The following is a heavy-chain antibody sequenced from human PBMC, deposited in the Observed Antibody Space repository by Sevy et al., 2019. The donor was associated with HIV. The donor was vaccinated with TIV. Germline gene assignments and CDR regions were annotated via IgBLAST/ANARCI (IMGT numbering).Heavy chain of an antibody. D-gene: IGHD3-3*01. CDR2: LSGSGGSSP. Sequence: GGSLRLACAVSGFTFSTYAMSWVRQAPGKGLEWVSALSGSGGSSPYYADSVKGRFTISRDNSKNTLYLQMNSLRAEDTAVYYCAKDRDFWRAACYFDYWGQGTLVTVSS. CDR1: GFTFSTYA. V-gene: IGHV3-23*01. J-gene: IGHJ4*02. CDR3: AKDRDFWRAACYFDY.